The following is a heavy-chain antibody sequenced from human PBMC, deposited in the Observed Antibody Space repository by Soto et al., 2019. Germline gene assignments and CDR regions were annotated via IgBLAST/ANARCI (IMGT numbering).Heavy chain of an antibody. J-gene: IGHJ3*02. CDR3: ARVVSSGWYDAFDI. CDR1: GFTFSSYD. Sequence: EVQLVESGGGLVQPGGSLRLSCAASGFTFSSYDMHWVRQATGKGLEWVSAIGTAGDTYYPGSVKGRFTISRENAKNSLYLQMNSLRAEDTAVYSCARVVSSGWYDAFDIWGQGTMVTVSS. D-gene: IGHD6-19*01. V-gene: IGHV3-13*01. CDR2: IGTAGDT.